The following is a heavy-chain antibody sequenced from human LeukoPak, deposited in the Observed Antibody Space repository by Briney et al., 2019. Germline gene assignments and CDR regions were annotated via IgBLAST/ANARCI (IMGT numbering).Heavy chain of an antibody. Sequence: SETLSLTCSVSGGSISSGSYYYNWIRQPAGKGLEWIGRIYSSGSTYYNPSLKSRVTISVDTSKNQFSLKLSSVTAADTAVYYCARESSFLFDYWGQGTLVTVSS. D-gene: IGHD1-26*01. V-gene: IGHV4-61*02. J-gene: IGHJ4*02. CDR3: ARESSFLFDY. CDR2: IYSSGST. CDR1: GGSISSGSYY.